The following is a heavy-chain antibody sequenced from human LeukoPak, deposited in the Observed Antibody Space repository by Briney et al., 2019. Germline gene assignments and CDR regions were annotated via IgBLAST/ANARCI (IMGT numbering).Heavy chain of an antibody. Sequence: ASVKVSCKASGGTFSSYAISWVRQAPGQGLEWMGWISIYNGNTDYAQKLRGRVTMTTDTSTSTAYMELRSLRSDDTAVNYCARITYDFWSGYYMPDDPWGQGTLVTVSS. CDR1: GGTFSSYA. V-gene: IGHV1-18*01. CDR2: ISIYNGNT. CDR3: ARITYDFWSGYYMPDDP. J-gene: IGHJ5*02. D-gene: IGHD3-3*01.